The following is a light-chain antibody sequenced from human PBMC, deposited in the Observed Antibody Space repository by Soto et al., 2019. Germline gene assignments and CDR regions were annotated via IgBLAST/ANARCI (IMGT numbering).Light chain of an antibody. J-gene: IGKJ3*01. CDR1: ESVSSNF. Sequence: EIVLTQSPGTLSLSPGERVTLSCRASESVSSNFLAWYQQKPGQAPRLLIYGASSRAAGIPDRFSGSGSGTDFTLTINRVEPEDFAVYYCQQFGPSLLSFGPGTKVDFK. CDR2: GAS. CDR3: QQFGPSLLS. V-gene: IGKV3-20*01.